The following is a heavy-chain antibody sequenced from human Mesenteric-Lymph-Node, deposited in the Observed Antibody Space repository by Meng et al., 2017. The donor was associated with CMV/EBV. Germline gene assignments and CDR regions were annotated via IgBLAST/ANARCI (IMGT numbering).Heavy chain of an antibody. CDR2: FSGSGDST. J-gene: IGHJ4*02. D-gene: IGHD6-13*01. Sequence: GGSLRLSCAASGFTFSSYGMRWVRQAPGKGLEWVSGFSGSGDSTFYADSVKGRFTISRDNSKNTLYLQMNSLRTEDTAIYYCGKGSRSTSWYYFDYWGQGTLVTVPQ. V-gene: IGHV3-23*01. CDR3: GKGSRSTSWYYFDY. CDR1: GFTFSSYG.